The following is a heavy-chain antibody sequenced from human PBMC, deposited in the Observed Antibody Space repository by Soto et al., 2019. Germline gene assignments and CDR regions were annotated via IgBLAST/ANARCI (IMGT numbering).Heavy chain of an antibody. CDR3: ATRPLYCGGGCCYDS. J-gene: IGHJ4*02. V-gene: IGHV3-23*01. CDR2: ITNNGANT. CDR1: GFTFTSYA. D-gene: IGHD2-15*01. Sequence: EVQLLESGGGLVQPGGSLRLSCAASGFTFTSYAMSWVRQAPGKGLEWVSSITNNGANTYYAVSVKGRFTISRDNSKATLYLQMNSLRAEDTAVYYCATRPLYCGGGCCYDSWGQGTLVTVSS.